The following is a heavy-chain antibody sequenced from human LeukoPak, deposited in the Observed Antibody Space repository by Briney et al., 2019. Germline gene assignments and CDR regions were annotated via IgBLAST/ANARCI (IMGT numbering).Heavy chain of an antibody. CDR2: IYYSGST. J-gene: IGHJ3*02. Sequence: PSETLSLTCTVSGGSISSSNYYWGWIRQPPGKGLEWIGSIYYSGSTYYNPSLKSRVTISVDTSKNQFSLKLSSVTAADTAVYYCARHPLIPLAPFGAFDIWGQGTMVTVSS. CDR3: ARHPLIPLAPFGAFDI. CDR1: GGSISSSNYY. D-gene: IGHD2-21*01. V-gene: IGHV4-39*01.